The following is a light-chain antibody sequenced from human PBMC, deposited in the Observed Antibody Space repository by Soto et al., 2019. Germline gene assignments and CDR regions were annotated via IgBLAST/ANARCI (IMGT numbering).Light chain of an antibody. CDR1: PSVSSN. V-gene: IGKV3-15*01. J-gene: IGKJ5*01. Sequence: EVVMTQSPATLSVSAGARAPLSCRASPSVSSNLAWYQQKPGQAPRLLIYGASTRATGIPARFSGSGSGTDFTLTISSLEPEDFAVYYCQQRSNWPPITFGQGTRLEI. CDR2: GAS. CDR3: QQRSNWPPIT.